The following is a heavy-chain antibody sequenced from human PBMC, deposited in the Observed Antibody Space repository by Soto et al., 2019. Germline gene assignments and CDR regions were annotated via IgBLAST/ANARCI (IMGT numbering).Heavy chain of an antibody. CDR2: INHSGST. J-gene: IGHJ6*02. CDR3: ARVCYFASSAYPTCPYGLDV. Sequence: QVHLQQWGAGLLKPSETLSLTCGVSGGAFSGNYWTWIRQPPVKGLQWIGEINHSGSTNYNPSLRSRVTIAIDPSKNQFSLNLTSVTAADTAVYYCARVCYFASSAYPTCPYGLDVWGLGTTVTVSS. CDR1: GGAFSGNY. V-gene: IGHV4-34*01. D-gene: IGHD3-22*01.